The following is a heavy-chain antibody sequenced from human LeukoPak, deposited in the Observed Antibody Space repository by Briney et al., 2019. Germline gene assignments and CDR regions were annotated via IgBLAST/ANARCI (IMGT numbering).Heavy chain of an antibody. Sequence: GGSLRLSCAASGFAFISFTMSWVRQTPGKGLEWVASISGTGDNTYYADSVKGRFTISRDNSRNTLYLQMNSLGAEDTAVYYCAKDHGVAVTGMFYWGQGTLVTVSS. CDR3: AKDHGVAVTGMFY. J-gene: IGHJ4*02. CDR2: ISGTGDNT. CDR1: GFAFISFT. V-gene: IGHV3-23*01. D-gene: IGHD6-19*01.